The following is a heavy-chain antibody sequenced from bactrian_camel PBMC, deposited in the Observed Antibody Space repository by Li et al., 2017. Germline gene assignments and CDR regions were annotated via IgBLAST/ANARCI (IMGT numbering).Heavy chain of an antibody. J-gene: IGHJ4*01. CDR3: AADSPTARADVRTLYAMY. Sequence: HVQLVESGGGSVQGGGSLKLSCVVSGATYVEYCLGWFRQAPGKEREGVAAIDSDGSTKYADSVKGRFTVSKDSAKDTIYLQMNSLKPEDTAVYYCAADSPTARADVRTLYAMYLGQGTQVTVS. CDR2: IDSDGST. D-gene: IGHD3*01. V-gene: IGHV3S53*01. CDR1: GATYVEYC.